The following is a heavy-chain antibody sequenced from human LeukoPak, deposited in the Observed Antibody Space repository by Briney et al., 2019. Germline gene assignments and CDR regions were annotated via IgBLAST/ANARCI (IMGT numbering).Heavy chain of an antibody. J-gene: IGHJ4*02. CDR2: FYVGGNT. Sequence: SGGSLRLSCAASGFTVSSNYMSWVRQAPGKGLEWVSAFYVGGNTFYADSVKGRFTISRDNSKNTLYLQLNSLRAEDTAVYFCARGFRGSYRYLDYWGQGTLVTVSS. CDR1: GFTVSSNY. CDR3: ARGFRGSYRYLDY. D-gene: IGHD3-16*02. V-gene: IGHV3-53*01.